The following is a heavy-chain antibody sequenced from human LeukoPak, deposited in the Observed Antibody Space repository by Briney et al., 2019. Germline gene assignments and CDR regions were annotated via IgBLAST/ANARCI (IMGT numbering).Heavy chain of an antibody. V-gene: IGHV3-30-3*01. D-gene: IGHD3-22*01. J-gene: IGHJ4*02. CDR1: GFTFSSYA. Sequence: GRSLRLSCAASGFTFSSYAMHWVRQAPGKGLEWVAVISYDGSNKYYADSVKGRFTISRDNSKNTLYLQMNSLRAEDTAVYYCARGGYYYDSSGYYRPGDYWGQGTLVTVSP. CDR3: ARGGYYYDSSGYYRPGDY. CDR2: ISYDGSNK.